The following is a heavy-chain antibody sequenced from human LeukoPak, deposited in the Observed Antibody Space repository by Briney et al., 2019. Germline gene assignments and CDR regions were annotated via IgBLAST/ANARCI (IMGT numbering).Heavy chain of an antibody. D-gene: IGHD6-13*01. CDR1: GFTFSSYA. CDR3: ARGRGQQLVPWKRYYYYMDV. CDR2: ISGSGGST. Sequence: QSGGSLRLSCAASGFTFSSYAMSWVRQAPGKGLEWVSAISGSGGSTYYADSVKGRFTISRDIAKNTLYLQMNSLRAEDTAVYYCARGRGQQLVPWKRYYYYMDVWGKGTTVTVSS. V-gene: IGHV3-23*01. J-gene: IGHJ6*03.